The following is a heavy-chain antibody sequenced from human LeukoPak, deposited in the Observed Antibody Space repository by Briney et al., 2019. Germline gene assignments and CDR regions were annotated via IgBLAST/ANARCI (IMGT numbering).Heavy chain of an antibody. J-gene: IGHJ4*02. V-gene: IGHV1-2*02. CDR2: INPNSGGT. CDR3: ARDSTPLAGSYFDY. CDR1: GYTFTGYY. D-gene: IGHD6-19*01. Sequence: GASVKVSCKASGYTFTGYYIHWVRQAPGQGLEWMGWINPNSGGTNYAQKFQGRVTMTRDTSINTAYVELSSLRSDDTAVYYCARDSTPLAGSYFDYWGQGTLVTVSS.